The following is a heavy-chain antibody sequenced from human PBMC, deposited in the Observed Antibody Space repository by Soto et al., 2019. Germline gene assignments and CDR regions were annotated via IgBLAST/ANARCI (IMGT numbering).Heavy chain of an antibody. D-gene: IGHD3-16*01. CDR3: VMVDNYVTPTPQDV. CDR1: GYIFVNYG. Sequence: QVQLVQSGDEVKKPGAPVKVSCKASGYIFVNYGIAWVRQAPRQGLEWMGWISPYTGNTHSASKVQGRLTMTTDTSTSTAYMDLASLTSDDTAVYYFVMVDNYVTPTPQDVWGQGTTVTVSS. J-gene: IGHJ6*02. CDR2: ISPYTGNT. V-gene: IGHV1-18*01.